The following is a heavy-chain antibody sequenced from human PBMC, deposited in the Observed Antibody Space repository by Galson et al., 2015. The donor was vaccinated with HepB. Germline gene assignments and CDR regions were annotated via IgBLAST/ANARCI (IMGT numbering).Heavy chain of an antibody. CDR2: IYYSGTI. D-gene: IGHD3-3*01. Sequence: ETLSLTCTVSGGSISSYFWSWIRQPPGKGLEWIGYIYYSGTIYYHPSLKSRVTISVDTSKNQFSLKLNSVTAADTAVYYCARDRRDPYYDFWSGHSGSNYFDPWGQGTLVTVSS. J-gene: IGHJ5*02. CDR1: GGSISSYF. V-gene: IGHV4-59*01. CDR3: ARDRRDPYYDFWSGHSGSNYFDP.